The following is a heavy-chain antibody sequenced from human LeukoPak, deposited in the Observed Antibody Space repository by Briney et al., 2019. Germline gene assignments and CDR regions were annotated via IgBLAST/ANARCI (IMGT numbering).Heavy chain of an antibody. Sequence: ASVKVSCKASGYTFTSYDINWVRQATGQGREWMGWMNPNSGNTGYAQKFQGRVTMTRNTSISTAYIELSSLRSEDTAVYYCARGSEVGWELLGFDYWGQGTLVTVSS. CDR2: MNPNSGNT. V-gene: IGHV1-8*01. D-gene: IGHD1-26*01. CDR3: ARGSEVGWELLGFDY. CDR1: GYTFTSYD. J-gene: IGHJ4*02.